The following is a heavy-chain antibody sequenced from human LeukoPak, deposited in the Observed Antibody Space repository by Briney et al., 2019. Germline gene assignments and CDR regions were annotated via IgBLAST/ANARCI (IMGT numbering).Heavy chain of an antibody. V-gene: IGHV4-4*07. D-gene: IGHD3-16*01. CDR3: ARTPAMYYDYVWGSYSHWFDP. Sequence: PSETLSLTCTVSGGSISSYYWSWIRQPAGKGLEWIGRIYTSGSTNYNPSLKSRVTISVDTSKNQFSLKLSSVTAADTAVYYCARTPAMYYDYVWGSYSHWFDPWGQGTLVTVSS. J-gene: IGHJ5*02. CDR2: IYTSGST. CDR1: GGSISSYY.